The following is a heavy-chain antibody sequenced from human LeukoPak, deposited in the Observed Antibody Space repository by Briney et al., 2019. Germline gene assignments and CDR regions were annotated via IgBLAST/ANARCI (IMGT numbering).Heavy chain of an antibody. D-gene: IGHD2/OR15-2a*01. V-gene: IGHV4-59*01. Sequence: SETLSLTCTVSGGSFSTYYWSWIRQPPGKGLEWIGYIYYTGNTNYNPSLKSRVAISVDTSKNQLSLKLSSVTAADTAVYYCARGNSNDHLAWFGPWGQGTLVSVSS. CDR3: ARGNSNDHLAWFGP. CDR2: IYYTGNT. CDR1: GGSFSTYY. J-gene: IGHJ5*02.